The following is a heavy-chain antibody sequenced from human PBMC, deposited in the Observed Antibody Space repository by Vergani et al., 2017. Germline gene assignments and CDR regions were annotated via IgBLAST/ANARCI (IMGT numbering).Heavy chain of an antibody. CDR2: SSSSSSYI. CDR1: GFTFSSYS. D-gene: IGHD3-9*01. CDR3: ARDWEYFDNWFDP. J-gene: IGHJ5*02. V-gene: IGHV3-21*01. Sequence: EVQLVESGGGLVKPGGSLRLSCAASGFTFSSYSMNWVRQAPGKGLEWVSSSSSSSSYIYYADSVKGRFTISRDNAKNSLYLQMNSLRAEDTAVYYCARDWEYFDNWFDPWGQGTLVTVSS.